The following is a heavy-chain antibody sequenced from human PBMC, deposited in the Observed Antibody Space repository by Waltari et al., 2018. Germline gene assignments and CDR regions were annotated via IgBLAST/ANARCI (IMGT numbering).Heavy chain of an antibody. CDR1: GFTFSSYA. CDR2: ISGSGGST. D-gene: IGHD3-3*01. CDR3: AKAYYDFWSGKAGYFDY. Sequence: EVQLVESGGGLVQPGGSLRLSCAASGFTFSSYAMSWVRQAPGKGLEWVSAISGSGGSTYYADSVKGRFTISRDNSKTTLYLQMNSLRAEDTAVYYCAKAYYDFWSGKAGYFDYWGQGTLVTVSS. V-gene: IGHV3-23*04. J-gene: IGHJ4*02.